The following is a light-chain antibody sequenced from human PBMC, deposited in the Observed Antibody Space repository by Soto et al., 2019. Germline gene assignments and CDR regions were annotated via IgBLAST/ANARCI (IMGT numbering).Light chain of an antibody. V-gene: IGKV3-15*01. CDR3: QQYYDWPLVT. J-gene: IGKJ4*01. CDR2: GAS. Sequence: IIMTQSPVTLSVSPGERVTFSCRASQSISTNLAWYQQKPGQAPRLLIYGASTRATHIPDRFSGSGSETEFTLSVSSLHSEDFAISYCQQYYDWPLVTFGGGTRVEI. CDR1: QSISTN.